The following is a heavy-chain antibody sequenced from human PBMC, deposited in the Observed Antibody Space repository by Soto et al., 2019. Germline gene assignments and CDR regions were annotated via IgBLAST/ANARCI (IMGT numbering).Heavy chain of an antibody. CDR3: ARDYDYFDK. V-gene: IGHV4-61*01. CDR1: GGSFKSGSYY. J-gene: IGHJ4*02. CDR2: VYYTGRT. D-gene: IGHD3-16*01. Sequence: TSETLSLTCTVSGGSFKSGSYYWSWVRQPPGKGLEWIGYVYYTGRTSYSPSLKSRVTISADTSKNQFSLILTSVTTADTAVYYCARDYDYFDKWGQGSLVTVSS.